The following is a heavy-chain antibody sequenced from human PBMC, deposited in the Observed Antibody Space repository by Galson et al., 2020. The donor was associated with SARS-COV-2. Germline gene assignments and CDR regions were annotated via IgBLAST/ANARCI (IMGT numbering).Heavy chain of an antibody. J-gene: IGHJ4*02. Sequence: ASVKVSCKASGYTFINYDINWVRQAPGQGPEWMGWMNPNSGNTVYAQKFQGRVSMTRDKSITTAYMDLSGLRPEDTAVYYCARYPAGVSSDFWGQGTLVSVSS. V-gene: IGHV1-8*01. CDR1: GYTFINYD. D-gene: IGHD2-8*01. CDR3: ARYPAGVSSDF. CDR2: MNPNSGNT.